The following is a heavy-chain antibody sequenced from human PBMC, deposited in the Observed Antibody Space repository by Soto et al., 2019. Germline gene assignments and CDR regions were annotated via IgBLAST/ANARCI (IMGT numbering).Heavy chain of an antibody. V-gene: IGHV3-21*01. D-gene: IGHD3-22*01. CDR3: AREYDSSGYYYGYYYGMDV. J-gene: IGHJ6*02. CDR2: ISSSSSYI. CDR1: GFTFSSYS. Sequence: PGGSLRLSCAASGFTFSSYSMNWVRQAPGKGLEWVSSISSSSSYIYYADSVKGRFTISRDNAKNSLYLQMNSLRAEDTAVYYCAREYDSSGYYYGYYYGMDVWGQGTTVTVS.